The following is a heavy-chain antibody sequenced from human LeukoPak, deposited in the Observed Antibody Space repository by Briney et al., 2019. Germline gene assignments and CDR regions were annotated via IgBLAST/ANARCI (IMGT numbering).Heavy chain of an antibody. V-gene: IGHV4-30-4*08. CDR2: IYYSGST. J-gene: IGHJ4*02. Sequence: SQTLSLTCTVSGGSISSGGYYWSWIRQHPGKGLEWIGYIYYSGSTYYNPSLKSRVTISVDTSKNQFSLKLSSVTAADTAVYYCARATYSSGWYGDYWGQGTLVTVSS. CDR3: ARATYSSGWYGDY. D-gene: IGHD6-19*01. CDR1: GGSISSGGYY.